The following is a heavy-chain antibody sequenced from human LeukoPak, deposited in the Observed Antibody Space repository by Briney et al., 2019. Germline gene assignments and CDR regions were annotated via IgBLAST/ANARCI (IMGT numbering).Heavy chain of an antibody. D-gene: IGHD2-2*01. J-gene: IGHJ4*02. CDR1: GGTFISYT. CDR3: ARASSLLVVPVLDY. CDR2: IIPILGIA. Sequence: GASVKVSCKASGGTFISYTISWVRQAPGQGLEWMGRIIPILGIANYAQKFQGRVTITADKSTSTAYMELSSLRSEDTAVYYCARASSLLVVPVLDYWGQGTLVTVSS. V-gene: IGHV1-69*02.